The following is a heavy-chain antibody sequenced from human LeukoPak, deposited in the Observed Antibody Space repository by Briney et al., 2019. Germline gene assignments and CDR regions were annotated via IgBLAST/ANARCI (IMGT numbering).Heavy chain of an antibody. Sequence: ASVKVSCKASGGTFTSYDINWVRQTTGQGLEWMGWMNPNSGNTGYAQKFQGRVTMTRTTSMSTAYMELNSLRSEDTAVYYCVRGHWSGYSYNWFDPWGQGTLVTVSS. CDR2: MNPNSGNT. CDR3: VRGHWSGYSYNWFDP. V-gene: IGHV1-8*01. D-gene: IGHD3-3*01. J-gene: IGHJ5*02. CDR1: GGTFTSYD.